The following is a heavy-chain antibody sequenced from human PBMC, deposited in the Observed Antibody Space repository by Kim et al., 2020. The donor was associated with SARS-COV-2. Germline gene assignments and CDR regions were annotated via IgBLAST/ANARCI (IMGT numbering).Heavy chain of an antibody. Sequence: GGSLRLSCAASGLTFSSYALHWVRQAPGKGLEWVAIISYDGTNKYVDSVKGRFTISRDNSKSPIYLQMNSLRTEDTAVYYCARRGFGEFFDCCDQGTLV. CDR1: GLTFSSYA. V-gene: IGHV3-30*04. CDR3: ARRGFGEFFDC. J-gene: IGHJ4*02. CDR2: ISYDGTNK. D-gene: IGHD3-10*01.